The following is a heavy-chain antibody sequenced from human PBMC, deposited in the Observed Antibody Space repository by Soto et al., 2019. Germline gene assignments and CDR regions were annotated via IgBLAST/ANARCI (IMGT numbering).Heavy chain of an antibody. D-gene: IGHD2-15*01. J-gene: IGHJ3*02. CDR1: EFTFSNFG. CDR3: ARVDVVVAADAFDI. V-gene: IGHV3-33*01. CDR2: IYYDGSND. Sequence: QVQLVESGGGVVQPGRSLRLSCAASEFTFSNFGMHWVRQAPGKGLEWVAAIYYDGSNDYYADSVKGRFTISRDNSKNTLYLQMNSLRAEDTAVYYCARVDVVVAADAFDIWGQGTMVTVSS.